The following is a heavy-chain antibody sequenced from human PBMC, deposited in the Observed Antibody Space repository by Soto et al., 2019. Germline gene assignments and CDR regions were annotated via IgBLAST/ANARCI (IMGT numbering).Heavy chain of an antibody. V-gene: IGHV3-43D*04. CDR3: AKDVCRGSTTSCYTRLDF. CDR2: ISWDGGRT. J-gene: IGHJ4*02. CDR1: GFTFDDYA. Sequence: GGSLRLSCAASGFTFDDYAMHWVRQAPGKGLEWVSLISWDGGRTYYADSVRGRFIVSRDSSKNSLYLQMSSLRVEDTALYYCAKDVCRGSTTSCYTRLDFWGQGALVTVSS. D-gene: IGHD2-2*02.